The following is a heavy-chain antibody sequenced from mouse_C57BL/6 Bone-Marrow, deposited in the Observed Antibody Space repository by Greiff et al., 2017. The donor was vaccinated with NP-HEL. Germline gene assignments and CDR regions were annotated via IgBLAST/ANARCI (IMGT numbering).Heavy chain of an antibody. D-gene: IGHD1-1*01. CDR2: FYPGSGSI. CDR1: GYTFTEYT. Sequence: QVQLKQSGAELVKPVASVKLSCKASGYTFTEYTIHWVKQRSGQGLEWIGWFYPGSGSIKYNEKFKDKATLTADKSSSTVYMELSRLTSEDSAVYFCARHGDYYGSTQGAMDYWGQGTSVTVSS. CDR3: ARHGDYYGSTQGAMDY. V-gene: IGHV1-62-2*01. J-gene: IGHJ4*01.